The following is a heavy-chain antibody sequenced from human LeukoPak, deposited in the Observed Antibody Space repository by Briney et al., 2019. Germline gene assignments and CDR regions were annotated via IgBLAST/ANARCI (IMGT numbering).Heavy chain of an antibody. CDR1: GFTFSSYG. Sequence: PGRSLRLSCAASGFTFSSYGMHWVRQAPGKGLEWVAAIWYDGSNKYYADSVKGRFTISRDNSKNTLYLQMNSLRAEDTAVYYCARDGYDILTGYYPGRWFDPWGQGTLVTVSS. D-gene: IGHD3-9*01. CDR2: IWYDGSNK. J-gene: IGHJ5*02. V-gene: IGHV3-33*01. CDR3: ARDGYDILTGYYPGRWFDP.